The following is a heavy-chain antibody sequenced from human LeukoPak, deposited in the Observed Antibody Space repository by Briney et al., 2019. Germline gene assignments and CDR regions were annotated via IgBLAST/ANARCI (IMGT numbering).Heavy chain of an antibody. V-gene: IGHV3-15*01. D-gene: IGHD4-11*01. CDR1: GFTFSNAW. CDR3: TTVSYSNYGFDH. J-gene: IGHJ4*02. CDR2: IKRKTDGATT. Sequence: PGGSLRLSCAASGFTFSNAWMSWVRQAPGKGLEWVGRIKRKTDGATTDYGAPVKGRFTISRDDSKNTLYLQMNSLKTEDTAVYYCTTVSYSNYGFDHWGQGTLVTVSS.